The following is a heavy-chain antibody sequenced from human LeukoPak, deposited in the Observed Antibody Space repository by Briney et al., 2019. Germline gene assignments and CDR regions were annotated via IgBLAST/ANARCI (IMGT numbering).Heavy chain of an antibody. CDR3: ARDGHSSGSNGMDV. CDR1: GFTFRTYW. D-gene: IGHD6-19*01. CDR2: IKQDGSEK. J-gene: IGHJ6*02. Sequence: QSGGSLRLSCAASGFTFRTYWMSWVRQAPGKGLEWVANIKQDGSEKNYVDSVKGRFTISRDNTKNSLYLQMNSLRAEDTAVFYCARDGHSSGSNGMDVWGQGTTVTVSS. V-gene: IGHV3-7*03.